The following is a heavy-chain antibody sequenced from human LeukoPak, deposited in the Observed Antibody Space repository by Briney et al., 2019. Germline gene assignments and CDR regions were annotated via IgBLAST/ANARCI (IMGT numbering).Heavy chain of an antibody. V-gene: IGHV3-21*01. CDR1: GFTFSSYS. D-gene: IGHD2-2*01. CDR2: ISSISSYI. J-gene: IGHJ4*02. CDR3: AREYCSSTSCYSRNSGY. Sequence: GGSLRLSCAASGFTFSSYSMNWVRQAPGKGLEWVSSISSISSYIYYADSVKGRFTISRDNAKNSLYLQMNSLRAEDTAVYYCAREYCSSTSCYSRNSGYWGEGTLVTVSS.